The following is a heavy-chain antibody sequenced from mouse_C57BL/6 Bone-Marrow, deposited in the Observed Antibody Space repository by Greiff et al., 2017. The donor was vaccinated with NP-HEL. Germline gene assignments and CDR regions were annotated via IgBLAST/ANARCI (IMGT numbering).Heavy chain of an antibody. CDR2: IDPENGDT. CDR3: TTSRWLLRFAY. Sequence: EVMLVESGAELVRPGASVKLSCTASGFNIKDDYMHWVKQRPEQGLEWIGWIDPENGDTEYASKFQGKATITADTSSNTAYLQLSSLTSEDTAVYYCTTSRWLLRFAYWGQGTLVTVSA. V-gene: IGHV14-4*01. CDR1: GFNIKDDY. D-gene: IGHD2-3*01. J-gene: IGHJ3*01.